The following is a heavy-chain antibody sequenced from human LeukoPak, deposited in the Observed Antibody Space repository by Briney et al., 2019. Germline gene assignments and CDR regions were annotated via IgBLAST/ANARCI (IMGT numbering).Heavy chain of an antibody. CDR1: GFTFSRYE. J-gene: IGHJ6*04. V-gene: IGHV3-48*03. CDR3: AVLGITMIGGV. CDR2: ISIIGSTI. D-gene: IGHD3-10*02. Sequence: PTGRSLRLSCAASGFTFSRYEMNSGRQAPRKGLEWVSYISIIGSTIYYADSLKGRFTISRDNAKNSLYLQMNSLRAQDTPVNYCAVLGITMIGGVCGKGATVTNSS.